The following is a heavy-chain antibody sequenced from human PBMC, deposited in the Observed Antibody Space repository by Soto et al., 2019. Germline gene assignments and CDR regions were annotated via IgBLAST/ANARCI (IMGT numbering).Heavy chain of an antibody. CDR3: ADGGVRYCDQEYYYCGMDV. CDR2: IIPIFGTA. D-gene: IGHD3-9*01. CDR1: GGTFSSYA. J-gene: IGHJ6*02. V-gene: IGHV1-69*13. Sequence: SVKVSCKASGGTFSSYAISWVRQAPGQGLEWMGGIIPIFGTANYAQKFQGRVTITADESTSTAYMELSSLRSEDTAVYYCADGGVRYCDQEYYYCGMDVWGQGTTVTVSS.